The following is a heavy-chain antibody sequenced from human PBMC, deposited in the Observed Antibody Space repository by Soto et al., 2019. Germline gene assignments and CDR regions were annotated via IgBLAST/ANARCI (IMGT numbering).Heavy chain of an antibody. CDR1: GGTFSSYA. CDR2: IIPIFGTA. CDR3: ARAIASVAARRKSWFDP. J-gene: IGHJ5*02. D-gene: IGHD6-6*01. V-gene: IGHV1-69*13. Sequence: SVKVSCKASGGTFSSYAISWVRQAPGQGLEWMGGIIPIFGTANYAQKFQGRVTITADESTSTAYMELSSLRSEDTAVYYCARAIASVAARRKSWFDPWGQGTLVTSPQ.